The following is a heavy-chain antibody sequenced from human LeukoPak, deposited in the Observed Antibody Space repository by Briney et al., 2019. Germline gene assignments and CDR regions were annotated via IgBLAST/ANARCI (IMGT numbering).Heavy chain of an antibody. J-gene: IGHJ4*02. V-gene: IGHV3-15*01. Sequence: GGSLRLSCAASGFTFSNAWMSWVRQAPGKGLEWVGRIKSKTDGGTTDYAAPVKGRFTISRDDSKNTLYLQINSLKTEDTAVYYCTTDTYYYDSSGYYANDYWGQGTLVTVSS. D-gene: IGHD3-22*01. CDR1: GFTFSNAW. CDR2: IKSKTDGGTT. CDR3: TTDTYYYDSSGYYANDY.